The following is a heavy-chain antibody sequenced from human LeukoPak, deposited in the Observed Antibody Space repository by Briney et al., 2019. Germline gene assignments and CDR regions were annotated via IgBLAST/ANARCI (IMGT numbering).Heavy chain of an antibody. CDR2: MNPNGGNT. CDR3: ARSAMGRRGNWFDP. Sequence: ASVKVSCKASGYTFTSYDINWVRQATGQGLEWMGWMNPNGGNTGYAQKFQGRVTMTRNTSISTAYMELSSLRSEDAAVYYCARSAMGRRGNWFDPWGQGTLVTVSS. CDR1: GYTFTSYD. J-gene: IGHJ5*02. D-gene: IGHD1-26*01. V-gene: IGHV1-8*01.